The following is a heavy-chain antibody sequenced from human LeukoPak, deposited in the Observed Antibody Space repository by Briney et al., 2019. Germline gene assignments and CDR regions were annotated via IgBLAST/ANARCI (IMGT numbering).Heavy chain of an antibody. CDR1: GDSISSSHW. CDR2: IYHSGNT. J-gene: IGHJ4*02. D-gene: IGHD2-21*02. V-gene: IGHV4-4*02. CDR3: ARGRGGDPFDY. Sequence: SETLSLTCAVSGDSISSSHWWSWARQSPGKGLEWIGEIYHSGNTNYNPSVKSRVAISLDKASNQFSLRLTSVTAADTAVYYCARGRGGDPFDYWGQGTLVTVSS.